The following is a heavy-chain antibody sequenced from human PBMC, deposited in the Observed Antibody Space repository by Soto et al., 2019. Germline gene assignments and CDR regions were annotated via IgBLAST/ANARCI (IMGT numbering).Heavy chain of an antibody. J-gene: IGHJ4*02. D-gene: IGHD3-16*01. V-gene: IGHV3-23*01. Sequence: PWGSLRLSCAASGFTFITYAISWGRQAPGKGLEWVSAISSSGGSTYYADSVKGRFTISRDNSKNTLYLQMNSLRAEDTALYYCAKDHWGSYSGQGTLVTVSS. CDR3: AKDHWGSY. CDR2: ISSSGGST. CDR1: GFTFITYA.